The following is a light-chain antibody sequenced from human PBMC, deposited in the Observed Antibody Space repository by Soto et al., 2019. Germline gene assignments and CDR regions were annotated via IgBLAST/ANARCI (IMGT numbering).Light chain of an antibody. Sequence: DRRITHSPSSLSASVGERVSMACHASQDISNYLNWYQQKLGKAPKLLIYDASNLEPGVPSRFRGSGSGTDFTFTISSLQPEDIATYYCQQYSHLITFGQGTRLEI. CDR2: DAS. J-gene: IGKJ5*01. CDR3: QQYSHLIT. CDR1: QDISNY. V-gene: IGKV1-33*01.